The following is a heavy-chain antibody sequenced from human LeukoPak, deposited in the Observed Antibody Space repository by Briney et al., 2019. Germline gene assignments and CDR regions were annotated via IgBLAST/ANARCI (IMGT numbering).Heavy chain of an antibody. D-gene: IGHD3-10*01. CDR2: ISGNGIDI. V-gene: IGHV3-11*01. CDR1: GFTFSDYY. CDR3: ATGSQIREADY. Sequence: GGSLRLSCAASGFTFSDYYMSWIRQAPGKGLEWVSYISGNGIDINYADSVTGRFTISRDYAKNSLRLQMNSLRAEDTAVYYCATGSQIREADYWGQGTLVTVSS. J-gene: IGHJ4*02.